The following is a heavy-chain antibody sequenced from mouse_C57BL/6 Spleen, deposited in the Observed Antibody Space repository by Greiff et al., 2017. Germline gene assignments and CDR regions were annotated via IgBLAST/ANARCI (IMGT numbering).Heavy chain of an antibody. J-gene: IGHJ3*01. CDR1: GYTFTDYE. D-gene: IGHD1-1*01. CDR2: IDPETGGT. V-gene: IGHV1-15*01. Sequence: QVQLQQSGAELVRPGASVTLSCKASGYTFTDYEMNWVKQTPVHGLEWIGAIDPETGGTAYNQKFKGKAILTADKSSSTAYLDLRSLTSEDSAVYYCTRGLLRRLAYWGQGTLVTVSA. CDR3: TRGLLRRLAY.